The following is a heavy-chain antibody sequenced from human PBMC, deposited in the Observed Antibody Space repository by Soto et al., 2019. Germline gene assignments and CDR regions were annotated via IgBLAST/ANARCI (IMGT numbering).Heavy chain of an antibody. V-gene: IGHV4-34*01. Sequence: QVQLQQWGAGLLKPSETLSLTCAVYGGSFSGYYWSWIRQPPGKGLEWIGEINHSGSTNYNPSLKSRVTISVDTSKNQFSLKLSSVTAADTAVYYCARRLGQGSSSWYGSRLAYYYYYMDVWGKGTTVTVSS. CDR1: GGSFSGYY. D-gene: IGHD6-13*01. J-gene: IGHJ6*03. CDR2: INHSGST. CDR3: ARRLGQGSSSWYGSRLAYYYYYMDV.